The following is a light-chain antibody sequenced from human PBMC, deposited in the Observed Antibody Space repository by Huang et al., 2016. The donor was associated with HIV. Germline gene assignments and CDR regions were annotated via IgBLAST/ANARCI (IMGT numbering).Light chain of an antibody. CDR3: QQYSNWPYT. Sequence: EIVMTQSPATLSVSPGARATRSCRASESVSINLAWYQQGPGQAPRRLIHGASNRAAGSPARFSGSGSGAEFTLTISSLQSEDFALYYCQQYSNWPYTFGQGTKLEIK. V-gene: IGKV3-15*01. J-gene: IGKJ2*01. CDR2: GAS. CDR1: ESVSIN.